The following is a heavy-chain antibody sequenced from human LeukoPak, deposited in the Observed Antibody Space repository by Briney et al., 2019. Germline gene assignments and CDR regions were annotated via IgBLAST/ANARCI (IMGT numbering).Heavy chain of an antibody. CDR1: GYTFTSYG. CDR3: AQESGYSSSWYFPDYYYGMDV. J-gene: IGHJ6*02. V-gene: IGHV1-18*01. D-gene: IGHD6-13*01. Sequence: ASVKVSCKASGYTFTSYGISWVRQAPGQGLEWMGWISAYNGNTNYAQKLQGRVTMTTDTSTSTAYMELRSLRSDDTAVYYCAQESGYSSSWYFPDYYYGMDVWGQGTTVTVSS. CDR2: ISAYNGNT.